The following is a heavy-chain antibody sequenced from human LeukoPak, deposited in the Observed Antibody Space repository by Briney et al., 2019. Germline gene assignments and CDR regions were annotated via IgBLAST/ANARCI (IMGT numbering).Heavy chain of an antibody. CDR3: VRDGSSGDQN. J-gene: IGHJ1*01. V-gene: IGHV6-1*01. CDR1: GDGVSSISAA. CDR2: TYYRAKWYN. Sequence: SQTLSLTCAISGDGVSSISAAWNWIRQSPSRGLEWLGRTYYRAKWYNDYAVSVKSRITINPDTSKKQFSLQLNSVTPEDTAVYYCVRDGSSGDQNWGQGTLVTVSS. D-gene: IGHD6-19*01.